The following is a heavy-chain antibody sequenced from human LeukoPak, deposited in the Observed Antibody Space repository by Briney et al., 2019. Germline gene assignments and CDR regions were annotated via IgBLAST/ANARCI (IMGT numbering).Heavy chain of an antibody. CDR2: IHPGDSHT. D-gene: IGHD2-2*01. V-gene: IGHV5-51*01. Sequence: GESLKISCEGSGYTFTKYWIGWVRQMPGKGLEWVGIIHPGDSHTWYSPSFQGQVTISADKSISMAYLQWSSLKASDTAMYFCARQPGMTAKSWYFDLWGRGTLSLPPQ. CDR3: ARQPGMTAKSWYFDL. CDR1: GYTFTKYW. J-gene: IGHJ2*01.